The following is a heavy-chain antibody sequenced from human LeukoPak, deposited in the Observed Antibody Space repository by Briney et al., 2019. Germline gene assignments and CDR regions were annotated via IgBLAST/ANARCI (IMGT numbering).Heavy chain of an antibody. CDR3: ARAWWELRTFDY. Sequence: SETLSLTCAVYGGSFSGYYWSWIRQPPGKGLEWIGEINHSGSTNYNPSLKSRVTISVDTSKNQFSLKLSSVTAADTAVYYCARAWWELRTFDYWGQGTLVTVSS. CDR2: INHSGST. D-gene: IGHD1-26*01. J-gene: IGHJ4*02. CDR1: GGSFSGYY. V-gene: IGHV4-34*01.